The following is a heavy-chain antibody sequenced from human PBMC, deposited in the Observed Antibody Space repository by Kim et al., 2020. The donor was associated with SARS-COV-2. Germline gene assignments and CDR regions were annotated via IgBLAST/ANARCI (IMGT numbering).Heavy chain of an antibody. Sequence: SETLSLTCTVSGGSISSSSYYWGWIRQPPGKGLEWIGSIYYSGSTYYNPSLKSRVTISVDTSKNQFSLKLSSVTAADTAVYYCARQYDILTGYYYGMDVWGQGTTVTVSS. D-gene: IGHD3-9*01. V-gene: IGHV4-39*01. CDR2: IYYSGST. CDR1: GGSISSSSYY. CDR3: ARQYDILTGYYYGMDV. J-gene: IGHJ6*02.